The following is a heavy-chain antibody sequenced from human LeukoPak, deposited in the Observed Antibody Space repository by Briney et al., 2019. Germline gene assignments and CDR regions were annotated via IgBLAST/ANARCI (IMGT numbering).Heavy chain of an antibody. CDR3: ARSGSCSGGSCYRNYYYYMDV. D-gene: IGHD2-15*01. CDR2: INHSGST. CDR1: GGSFSGYY. J-gene: IGHJ6*03. Sequence: KPSETLSLTCAVYGGSFSGYYWSWIRQPPGKGLEWIGEINHSGSTNYNPSLKRRVTISVATSKNQFSLKLSSVTAADTAVYYCARSGSCSGGSCYRNYYYYMDVWGKGTTVTVSS. V-gene: IGHV4-34*01.